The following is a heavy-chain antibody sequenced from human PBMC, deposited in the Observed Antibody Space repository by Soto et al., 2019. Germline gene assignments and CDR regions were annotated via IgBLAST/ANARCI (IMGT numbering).Heavy chain of an antibody. Sequence: QEQLQQWGAGLLKPSETLSLTCAVYGGSFSGYYWSWIRQPPGKGLEWIGEINHSGSTNYNPSLKSRVTISVDTSKNQFSLKLSSGTAADTAVYYCAREKVVDFWSGKRAFDIWGQGTMGTVSS. CDR2: INHSGST. CDR1: GGSFSGYY. CDR3: AREKVVDFWSGKRAFDI. V-gene: IGHV4-34*01. D-gene: IGHD3-3*01. J-gene: IGHJ3*02.